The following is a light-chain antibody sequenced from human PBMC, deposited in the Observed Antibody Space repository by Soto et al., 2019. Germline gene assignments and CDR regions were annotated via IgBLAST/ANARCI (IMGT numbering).Light chain of an antibody. CDR3: QQRSAWPPLT. J-gene: IGKJ5*01. CDR1: QRVSSN. CDR2: DAS. V-gene: IGKV3-11*01. Sequence: VFTEAPATLSLSARKRATVSCRPSQRVSSNLAWYQQKPGQDPRLLIYDASNRATGIPARFSGSGSGTDFTLTISILEPEDFAVYYCQQRSAWPPLTFGQGTRLEIK.